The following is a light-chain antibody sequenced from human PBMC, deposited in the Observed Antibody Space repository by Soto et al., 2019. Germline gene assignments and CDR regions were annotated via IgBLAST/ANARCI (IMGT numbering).Light chain of an antibody. CDR2: DVN. V-gene: IGLV2-11*01. CDR3: GSYAGSNTWV. CDR1: SSDVGAYNY. Sequence: QSALTQPRSVSGSPGQSVTISCTGTSSDVGAYNYVSWYQQHPGRAPKLMIYDVNKRPSGVPDRFSGSKSGNTASLTISGLQAEDEDDYCCGSYAGSNTWVLGGGTKLTVL. J-gene: IGLJ3*02.